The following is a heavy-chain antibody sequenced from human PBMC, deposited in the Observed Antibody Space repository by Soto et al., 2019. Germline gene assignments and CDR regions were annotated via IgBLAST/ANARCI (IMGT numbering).Heavy chain of an antibody. J-gene: IGHJ3*02. V-gene: IGHV1-2*02. CDR1: VYSFTGYY. CDR3: ARRYSSSWLDAFDI. Sequence: XSVKVSCKASVYSFTGYYMHWVRQAPGQGLEWMGWINPNSGGTNYAQKFQGRVTMTRDTSISTAYMELSRLRSDDTAVYYCARRYSSSWLDAFDIWGQGTMVTVSS. CDR2: INPNSGGT. D-gene: IGHD6-13*01.